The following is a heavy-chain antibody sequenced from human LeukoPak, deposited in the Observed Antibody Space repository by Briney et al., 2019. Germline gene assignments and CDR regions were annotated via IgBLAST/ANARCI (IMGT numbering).Heavy chain of an antibody. J-gene: IGHJ4*02. CDR2: IRCDGSNT. V-gene: IGHV3-74*03. D-gene: IGHD4/OR15-4a*01. CDR3: APIGAGY. Sequence: GGSLRLSCAASGITFTGNWHWVRQAPGKGLVWVSLIRCDGSNTTYAGSVKGRFTISRDSAKDTLYLQMNSLRVEDTAVYYCAPIGAGYWGQGTLVTVSS. CDR1: GITFTGNW.